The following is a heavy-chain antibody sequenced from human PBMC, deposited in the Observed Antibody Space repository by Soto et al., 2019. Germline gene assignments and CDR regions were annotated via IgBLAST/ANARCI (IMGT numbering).Heavy chain of an antibody. CDR1: GFSLSTSGMC. Sequence: SGPTLVNPTQTLTLTCTFSGFSLSTSGMCVSWIRQPPGKALEWLALIDWDDDKYYSTSLKTRLTISKDTSKNQVVLTMTNMDPVDTATYYCARISFVKNYYYGMDVWGQGTTVTVSS. J-gene: IGHJ6*02. CDR3: ARISFVKNYYYGMDV. D-gene: IGHD2-15*01. CDR2: IDWDDDK. V-gene: IGHV2-70*01.